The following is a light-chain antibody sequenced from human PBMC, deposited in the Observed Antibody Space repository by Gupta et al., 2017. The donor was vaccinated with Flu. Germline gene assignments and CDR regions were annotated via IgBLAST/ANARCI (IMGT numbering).Light chain of an antibody. V-gene: IGKV1-39*01. CDR1: QNIHTY. CDR3: QQTHSMPPT. Sequence: DIQMTQSPSSLSASVGDRVTITCRSSQNIHTYLNWYQQRRGNSPKLLIYGASSLQSGVPSRFSGSGSGTKFILTISIRQAGDFATYYCQQTHSMPPTFGQGTQLDIK. J-gene: IGKJ2*01. CDR2: GAS.